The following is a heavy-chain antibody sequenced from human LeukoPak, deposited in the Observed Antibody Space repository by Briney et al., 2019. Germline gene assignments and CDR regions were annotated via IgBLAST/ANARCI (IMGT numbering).Heavy chain of an antibody. CDR2: IYYSGST. Sequence: SETLSLTCTVSGGSISSYYWSWIRQPPGKGLEWIGYIYYSGSTNYNPSLKSRVTMSVDTSKNQFSLKLSSVTAADTAVYYCAREGRGPYYYYYMDVWGKGTTVTISS. CDR1: GGSISSYY. D-gene: IGHD3-10*01. CDR3: AREGRGPYYYYYMDV. V-gene: IGHV4-59*12. J-gene: IGHJ6*03.